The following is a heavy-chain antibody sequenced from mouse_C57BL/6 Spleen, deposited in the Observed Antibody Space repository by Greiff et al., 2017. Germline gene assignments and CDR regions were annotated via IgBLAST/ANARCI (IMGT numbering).Heavy chain of an antibody. CDR2: IDPSDSET. CDR3: ARSHYSNPFDY. CDR1: GYTFTSYW. Sequence: VQLQQPGAELVRPGSSVKLSCKASGYTFTSYWMHWVKQRPIQGLEWIGNIDPSDSETHYNQKFKDKATLTVDKSSSTAYMQLSSLTSEDSAVYYCARSHYSNPFDYWGQGTTLTVSS. V-gene: IGHV1-52*01. D-gene: IGHD2-5*01. J-gene: IGHJ2*01.